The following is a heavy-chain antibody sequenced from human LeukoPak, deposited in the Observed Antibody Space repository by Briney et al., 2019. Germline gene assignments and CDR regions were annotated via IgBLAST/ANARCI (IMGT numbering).Heavy chain of an antibody. J-gene: IGHJ4*02. CDR3: ARHGSGSYQAY. CDR1: GDSISNNYW. CDR2: ILHSGSA. Sequence: PSETLSLTCAVSGDSISNNYWWNWVRPPPGKGLEWIGEILHSGSANYNPSLMSRVTISLDKFKNQFSLTLTSVTAADTAVYYCARHGSGSYQAYWGQGTLVTVSS. D-gene: IGHD3-10*01. V-gene: IGHV4-4*02.